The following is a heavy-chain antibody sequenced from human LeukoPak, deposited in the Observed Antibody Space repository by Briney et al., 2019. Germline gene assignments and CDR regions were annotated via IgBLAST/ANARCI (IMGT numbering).Heavy chain of an antibody. CDR1: GGSFSGYY. J-gene: IGHJ6*03. V-gene: IGHV4-34*01. Sequence: PSGTLSLTCAVYGGSFSGYYWSWIRQPPGKGLEWIGEINHSGSTNYNPSLKSRVTISVDTSKNQFSLKLNSVTAADTAVYYCARGFSGSFYYYYYMDVWGKGTTVTVSS. D-gene: IGHD1-26*01. CDR2: INHSGST. CDR3: ARGFSGSFYYYYYMDV.